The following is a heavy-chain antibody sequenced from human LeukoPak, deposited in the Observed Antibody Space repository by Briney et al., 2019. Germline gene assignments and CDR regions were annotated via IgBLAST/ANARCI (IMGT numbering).Heavy chain of an antibody. J-gene: IGHJ6*04. CDR2: IYHSGST. Sequence: SETLSLTCTVSGYSISSGYYWGWIRQPPGKGLEWIGSIYHSGSTYYNPSLKSRVTISVDTSKNQFSLKLSSVTAADTAVYYCAELGITMIGGVWGKGTTVTISS. D-gene: IGHD3-10*02. CDR3: AELGITMIGGV. CDR1: GYSISSGYY. V-gene: IGHV4-38-2*02.